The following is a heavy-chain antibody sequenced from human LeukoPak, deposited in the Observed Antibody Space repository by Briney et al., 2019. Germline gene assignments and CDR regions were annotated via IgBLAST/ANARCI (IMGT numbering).Heavy chain of an antibody. D-gene: IGHD3-22*01. J-gene: IGHJ3*02. CDR3: ARGYYDSSGYYYDPINDAFDI. V-gene: IGHV3-48*03. CDR2: LSSSGSTN. Sequence: GGSLRLSCAASGIPFTNFWVRQAPGKGLEWVSYLSSSGSTNYYADSVKGRFTISRDNAKNSPYLQMNSLRSEDTAVYYCARGYYDSSGYYYDPINDAFDIWGQGTMVTVSS. CDR1: GIPFTNF.